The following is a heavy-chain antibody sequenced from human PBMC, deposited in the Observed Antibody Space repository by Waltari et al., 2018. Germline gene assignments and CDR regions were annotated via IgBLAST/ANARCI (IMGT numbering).Heavy chain of an antibody. CDR1: GFVFGSYA. CDR3: ARYISRGRELMS. Sequence: EVQLLESGGGLVQPGGSLRLSCVATGFVFGSYAMTWVRQAPGKGLDGVSGVCAKSDFTNYADSVKGRFTISRDNSKNTLYLQMNSLRVEDAALYYCARYISRGRELMSWGQGTLVTVSS. J-gene: IGHJ4*02. V-gene: IGHV3-23*01. D-gene: IGHD1-7*01. CDR2: VCAKSDFT.